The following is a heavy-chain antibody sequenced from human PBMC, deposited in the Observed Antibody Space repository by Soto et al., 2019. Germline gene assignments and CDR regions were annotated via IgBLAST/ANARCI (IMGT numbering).Heavy chain of an antibody. CDR2: IYYRGST. Sequence: QVQLQESGPGLVKPSETLSLTCTVSGGSVSSGSYYWSWIRQPPGKGLEWIGYIYYRGSTNYNPSLKSRVTISVDTSKNQFSLKLSSVTAADTAVYYCARPSRWLRDFDLWGRGTLVTVSS. CDR3: ARPSRWLRDFDL. D-gene: IGHD6-19*01. V-gene: IGHV4-61*01. CDR1: GGSVSSGSYY. J-gene: IGHJ2*01.